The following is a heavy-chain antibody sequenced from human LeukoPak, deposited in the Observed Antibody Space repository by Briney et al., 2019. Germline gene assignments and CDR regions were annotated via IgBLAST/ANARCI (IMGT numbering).Heavy chain of an antibody. D-gene: IGHD6-13*01. CDR2: ISYDGSNK. Sequence: GGSLRLSCAASGFTFSRYAMHWVRQAPGEGLEWAAVISYDGSNKYYADSVKGRFTISRDNSKNTLYLQMNSLRTEDTAVYYCASDYSSSWSYFDYWGQGTLVTVSS. CDR3: ASDYSSSWSYFDY. J-gene: IGHJ4*02. V-gene: IGHV3-30-3*01. CDR1: GFTFSRYA.